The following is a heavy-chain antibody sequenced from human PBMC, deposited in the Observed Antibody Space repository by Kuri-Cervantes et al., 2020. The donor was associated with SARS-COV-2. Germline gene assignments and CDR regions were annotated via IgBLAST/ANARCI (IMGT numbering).Heavy chain of an antibody. D-gene: IGHD5-12*01. CDR2: ISGSGDDT. CDR1: GLSFSNYA. V-gene: IGHV3-23*01. J-gene: IGHJ5*02. Sequence: LSLTCAASGLSFSNYAMSWVRQAPGKGLEWVSSISGSGDDTHYADSVKGRFTISRDNSKNTLYQQMNSLRAEDTAVYYCAKGGSILATINRWASSWGQGTLVTVSS. CDR3: AKGGSILATINRWASS.